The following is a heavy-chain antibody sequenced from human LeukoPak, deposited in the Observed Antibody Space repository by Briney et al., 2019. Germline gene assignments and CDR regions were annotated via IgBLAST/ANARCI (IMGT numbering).Heavy chain of an antibody. V-gene: IGHV1-2*04. Sequence: GASVKVSCKTSGYTFTSYGMHWVRQAPGQGLEWMGWINPNSGGTNYAQKFQGWVTMTRDTSISTAYMELSRLRSDDTAVYYCARGRYSSRLSDAFDIWGQGTMVTVSS. CDR2: INPNSGGT. CDR1: GYTFTSYG. D-gene: IGHD5-18*01. J-gene: IGHJ3*02. CDR3: ARGRYSSRLSDAFDI.